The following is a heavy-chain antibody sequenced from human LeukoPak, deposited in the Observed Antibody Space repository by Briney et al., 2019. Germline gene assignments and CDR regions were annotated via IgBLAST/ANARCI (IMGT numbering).Heavy chain of an antibody. CDR3: ASEIRTPYSYPETNWFDP. Sequence: PSETLSLTCSVSGGSITSSSHYWAWIRQSPGKGLEWIGSVFYSGSAPYNPSFKSRLTISVDTSNKQFSLKLSSVTAADTAVYYCASEIRTPYSYPETNWFDPWGQGTLVTVFS. J-gene: IGHJ5*02. CDR1: GGSITSSSHY. V-gene: IGHV4-39*01. CDR2: VFYSGSA. D-gene: IGHD3-16*01.